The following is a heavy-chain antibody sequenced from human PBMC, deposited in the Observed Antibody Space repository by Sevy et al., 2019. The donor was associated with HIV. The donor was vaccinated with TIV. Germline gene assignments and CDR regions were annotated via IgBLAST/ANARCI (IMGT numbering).Heavy chain of an antibody. Sequence: SETLSLTCTVSGASISGYYWSWIRQPPGKGLECIGYIYSSGNTNYSPSLKSRLTISVDTSKNQFSLKLSSVTAADTAVYYCARKLGIFGFHDYWGQGTLVTVSS. J-gene: IGHJ4*02. D-gene: IGHD7-27*01. CDR2: IYSSGNT. CDR3: ARKLGIFGFHDY. V-gene: IGHV4-59*01. CDR1: GASISGYY.